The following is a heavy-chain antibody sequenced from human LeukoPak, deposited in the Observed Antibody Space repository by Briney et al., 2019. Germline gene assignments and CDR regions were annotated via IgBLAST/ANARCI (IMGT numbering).Heavy chain of an antibody. CDR2: ISAYNGNT. J-gene: IGHJ5*02. Sequence: GASVKVSCKASGYTFTSYGISWVRQAPGQGLEWMGWISAYNGNTNYAQKLQGRVTMTTDTSTSTAYMELRSLRSDDTAVYYCARDKYFSVDHNWFDPWGQGTLVTASS. CDR3: ARDKYFSVDHNWFDP. D-gene: IGHD2/OR15-2a*01. V-gene: IGHV1-18*01. CDR1: GYTFTSYG.